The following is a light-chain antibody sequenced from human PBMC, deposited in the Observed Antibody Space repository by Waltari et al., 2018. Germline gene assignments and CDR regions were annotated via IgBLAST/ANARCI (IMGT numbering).Light chain of an antibody. CDR2: DAS. V-gene: IGKV3-11*01. Sequence: EFVLTQSPATLSLTPGKRATLSCRASQTASSYLAWYQQKPGQAPRLLIFDASRRATGIPARFSGSGSGTDFTLTISSLEPEDFAVYYCQQRGNWPSGYTFGQGTKLEIK. CDR1: QTASSY. J-gene: IGKJ2*01. CDR3: QQRGNWPSGYT.